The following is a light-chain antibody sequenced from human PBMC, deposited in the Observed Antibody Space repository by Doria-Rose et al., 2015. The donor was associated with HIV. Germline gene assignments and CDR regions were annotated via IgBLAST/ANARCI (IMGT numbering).Light chain of an antibody. J-gene: IGKJ2*01. CDR3: MQALQTPYT. V-gene: IGKV2-28*01. Sequence: VLTRSPLSLPVTPGQPASISCRSSQSLLHTIGYNYLDWYLQKPGQSPQLLIYLGSNRASGVPDRFSGSGSGTDFTLKISRVEAEDVGVYYCMQALQTPYTFGQGTKLEIK. CDR2: LGS. CDR1: QSLLHTIGYNY.